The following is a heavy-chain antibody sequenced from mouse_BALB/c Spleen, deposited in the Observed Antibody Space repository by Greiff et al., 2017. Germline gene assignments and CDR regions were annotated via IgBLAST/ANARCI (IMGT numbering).Heavy chain of an antibody. CDR2: ISSGSSTI. CDR3: ARGDYGYSPYWYFDV. V-gene: IGHV5-17*02. Sequence: EVNVVESGGGLVQPGGSRKLSCAASGFTFSSFGMHWVRQAPEKGLEWVAYISSGSSTIYYADTVKGRFTISRDNPKNTLFLQMTSLRSEDTAMYYCARGDYGYSPYWYFDVWGAGTTVTVSS. CDR1: GFTFSSFG. D-gene: IGHD2-2*01. J-gene: IGHJ1*01.